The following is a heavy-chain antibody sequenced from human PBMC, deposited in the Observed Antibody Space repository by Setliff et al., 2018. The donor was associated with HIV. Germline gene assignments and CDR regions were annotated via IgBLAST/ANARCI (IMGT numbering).Heavy chain of an antibody. J-gene: IGHJ6*03. D-gene: IGHD6-19*01. CDR2: IIPMLGAA. Sequence: SVKVSCKVSGRTFRTYAISWVRQAPGQGLEWMGGIIPMLGAANYAQKFQGRVTTTADKSTSTAYLELSSLRFDDTAVYFCARGWLPADYSFYYMDVWGQGTAVTVSS. CDR3: ARGWLPADYSFYYMDV. CDR1: GRTFRTYA. V-gene: IGHV1-69*10.